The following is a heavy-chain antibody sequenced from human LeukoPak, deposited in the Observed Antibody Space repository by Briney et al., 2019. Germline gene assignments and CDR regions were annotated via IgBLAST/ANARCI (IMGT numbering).Heavy chain of an antibody. V-gene: IGHV4-4*02. CDR2: IYHSGST. Sequence: PSEALSLTCAVSGGSISSSNWWSWVRQPPGKGLEWIGEIYHSGSTNYNPSLESRVTISVDKSKNQFSLKLSSVTAADTAVYYCARDDLAKGYCSGGSCYGSYDPWGQGTLVTVSS. CDR1: GGSISSSNW. D-gene: IGHD2-15*01. J-gene: IGHJ5*02. CDR3: ARDDLAKGYCSGGSCYGSYDP.